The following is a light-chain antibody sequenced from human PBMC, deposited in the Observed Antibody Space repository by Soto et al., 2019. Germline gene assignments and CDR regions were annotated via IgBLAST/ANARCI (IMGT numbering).Light chain of an antibody. Sequence: EIVLTQSPGTLSLSQGERATLSCRASESVTSSYLAWYQQKPGQAPRLLIYGASSRATGIPDRFSGSGSGTDFTLTISRLEPEDFAVYYCQHYGSSRNTFGQGTRLEIK. J-gene: IGKJ5*01. CDR1: ESVTSSY. CDR2: GAS. CDR3: QHYGSSRNT. V-gene: IGKV3-20*01.